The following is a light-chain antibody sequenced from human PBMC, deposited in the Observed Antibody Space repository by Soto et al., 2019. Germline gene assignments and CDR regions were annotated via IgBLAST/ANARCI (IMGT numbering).Light chain of an antibody. CDR2: LEGSGSY. CDR3: ETWDSNVWV. CDR1: SGHSSYI. J-gene: IGLJ3*02. Sequence: QSVLTQSSSASASLGSSVKLTCTLSSGHSSYIIAWHQQQPGKAPRYLMKLEGSGSYNKGSGVPDRFSGSSSGADRYLTISNLQFEYEADYYCETWDSNVWVFGGGTQLTVL. V-gene: IGLV4-60*02.